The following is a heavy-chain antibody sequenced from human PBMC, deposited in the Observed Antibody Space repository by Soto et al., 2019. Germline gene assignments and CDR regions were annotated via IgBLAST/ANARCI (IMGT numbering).Heavy chain of an antibody. D-gene: IGHD6-13*01. Sequence: PGESLKISCQASEYTFSNYWIAWVRQMPGKGLECMGIIYPGDSDTKYSPSFRGQVTISADNSISTAYLQWRSLKPSDTAMYYSAAVDRSNSFSGLDNWAQGTPLTVSS. V-gene: IGHV5-51*01. CDR1: EYTFSNYW. J-gene: IGHJ4*02. CDR3: AAVDRSNSFSGLDN. CDR2: IYPGDSDT.